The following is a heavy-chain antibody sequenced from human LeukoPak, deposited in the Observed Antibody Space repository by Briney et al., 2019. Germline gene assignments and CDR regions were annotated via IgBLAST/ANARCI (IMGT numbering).Heavy chain of an antibody. Sequence: SETLSLTCSVSAASPIRSIYYWGWIRQTPGKGLEWIGTVSYSGSIYYNPSLKSRVTISVDSSKNHFSLKLTSVTAADTAVYYCARDEYNNSWFKYWGQGTLVTVSS. J-gene: IGHJ4*02. CDR2: VSYSGSI. CDR1: AASPIRSIYY. D-gene: IGHD6-13*01. V-gene: IGHV4-39*07. CDR3: ARDEYNNSWFKY.